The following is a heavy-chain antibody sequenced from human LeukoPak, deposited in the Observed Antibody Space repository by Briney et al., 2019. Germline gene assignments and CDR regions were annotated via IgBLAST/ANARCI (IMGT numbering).Heavy chain of an antibody. V-gene: IGHV4-59*01. CDR1: GGSISSYY. D-gene: IGHD3-10*01. J-gene: IGHJ5*02. CDR2: IFYTGST. Sequence: SETLSLTCTVSGGSISSYYWSWVRQPPGKGLEWIGHIFYTGSTNYNPSLKSRVRISLDRSRNHLSMRLTSVTAADTAVYYCARAGPWQIDPWGQGTLVTVSS. CDR3: ARAGPWQIDP.